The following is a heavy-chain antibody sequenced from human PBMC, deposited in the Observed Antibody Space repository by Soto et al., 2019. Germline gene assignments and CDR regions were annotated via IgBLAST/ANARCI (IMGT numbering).Heavy chain of an antibody. CDR3: ARRGGYDWERSPLDAFDL. J-gene: IGHJ3*01. V-gene: IGHV4-59*08. D-gene: IGHD5-12*01. Sequence: SETLSLTCTVSGGSISSYYWSWIRQPPGKGLEWIGYIYYSGSTNYNPSLKSRVTISVDTSKNQFSLKLSSVTAADTAVYYCARRGGYDWERSPLDAFDLWGQGTMVTVSS. CDR1: GGSISSYY. CDR2: IYYSGST.